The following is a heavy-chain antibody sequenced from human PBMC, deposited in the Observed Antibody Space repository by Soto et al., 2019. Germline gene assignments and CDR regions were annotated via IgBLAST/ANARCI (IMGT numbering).Heavy chain of an antibody. Sequence: SETLSLTCTVSGGSISSYYWSWIRQPPGKGLEWIGYIYYSGSTNYNPSHKSRVTISVDTSKNQFSLKLSSVTAADTAVYYCARRGYCSSTSCYDAFDIWGQGTMVTVSS. CDR1: GGSISSYY. CDR2: IYYSGST. CDR3: ARRGYCSSTSCYDAFDI. J-gene: IGHJ3*02. V-gene: IGHV4-59*01. D-gene: IGHD2-2*01.